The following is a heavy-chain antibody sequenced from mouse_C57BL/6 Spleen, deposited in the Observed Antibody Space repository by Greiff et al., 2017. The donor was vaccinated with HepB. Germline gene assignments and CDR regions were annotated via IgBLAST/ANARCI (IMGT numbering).Heavy chain of an antibody. Sequence: QVQLQQSGAELVRPGASVTLSCKASGYTFTDYEMHWVKQTPVHGLEWIGAIDPETGGTAYNQKFKGKAILTADKSSSTAYMELRGLTSEDSAVYYCTRPLFAYWGQGTLVTVSA. J-gene: IGHJ3*01. CDR2: IDPETGGT. CDR3: TRPLFAY. CDR1: GYTFTDYE. V-gene: IGHV1-15*01.